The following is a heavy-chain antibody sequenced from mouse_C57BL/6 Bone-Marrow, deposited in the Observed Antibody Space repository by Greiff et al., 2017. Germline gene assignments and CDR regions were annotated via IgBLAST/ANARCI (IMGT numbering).Heavy chain of an antibody. CDR1: GYPFTSYW. CDR3: ARLLDPIDY. D-gene: IGHD2-1*01. J-gene: IGHJ2*01. V-gene: IGHV1-64*01. CDR2: IHPNSGST. Sequence: QVQLQQPGAELVKPGASVKLSCKASGYPFTSYWMHWVKQRPGQGLEWLGMIHPNSGSTNYNEKFKSKATLTVDKSSSTAYMQLSSLTAEDSAVYYCARLLDPIDYWGQGTTLTVSS.